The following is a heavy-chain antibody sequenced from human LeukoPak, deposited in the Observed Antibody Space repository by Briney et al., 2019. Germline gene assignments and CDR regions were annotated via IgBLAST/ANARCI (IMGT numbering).Heavy chain of an antibody. D-gene: IGHD5-12*01. CDR2: ISYDGSNK. Sequence: GGSLSLSCAASGFTFSSYGMHWVRQAPGKGLEWVAVISYDGSNKYYADSVKGRFTISRDNSKNTLYLQMNSLRAEDTAVYYCAKGGGQEWLRLWHYYYYGMDVWGQGTTVTVSS. V-gene: IGHV3-30*18. J-gene: IGHJ6*02. CDR1: GFTFSSYG. CDR3: AKGGGQEWLRLWHYYYYGMDV.